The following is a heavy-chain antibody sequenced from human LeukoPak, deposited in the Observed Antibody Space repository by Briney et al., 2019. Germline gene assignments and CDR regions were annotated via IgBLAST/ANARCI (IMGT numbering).Heavy chain of an antibody. V-gene: IGHV3-7*01. D-gene: IGHD3-10*01. J-gene: IGHJ4*02. CDR2: IKQDGSEK. CDR3: ARDGTYYGSGSYPYFDY. Sequence: GGSLRLPCAASGFTFSSYWMSWVRQAPGKGLEWVANIKQDGSEKYYVDSVKGRFTISRDNAKNSLYLQMNSLRAEDTAVYYCARDGTYYGSGSYPYFDYWGQGTLVTVSS. CDR1: GFTFSSYW.